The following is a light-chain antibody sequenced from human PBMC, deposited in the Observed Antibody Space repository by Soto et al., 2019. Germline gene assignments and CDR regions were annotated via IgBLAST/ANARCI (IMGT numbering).Light chain of an antibody. CDR2: DAS. V-gene: IGKV3-11*01. Sequence: ESVLTPSPAALALSPGKRATLSCRASQIVISYLAWYQQKPGQAPRLLIYDASNRATGIPARFSGSGSGTDFTLTISSLEPEDFAVYYCQQRSNLTPITFCQVGRLEIK. CDR3: QQRSNLTPIT. J-gene: IGKJ5*01. CDR1: QIVISY.